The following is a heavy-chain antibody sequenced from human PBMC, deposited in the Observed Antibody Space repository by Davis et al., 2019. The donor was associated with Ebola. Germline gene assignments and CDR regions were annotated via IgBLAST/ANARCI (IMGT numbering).Heavy chain of an antibody. CDR2: IIPIFGTA. V-gene: IGHV1-69*06. D-gene: IGHD1-26*01. Sequence: SVKVSCKASGYTFTSYYMHWVRQAPGQGLEWMGGIIPIFGTANYAQKFQGRVTITADKSTSTAYMELSSLRSEDTAVYYCASGYSGSYYRGYFDYWGQGTLVTVSS. J-gene: IGHJ4*02. CDR1: GYTFTSYY. CDR3: ASGYSGSYYRGYFDY.